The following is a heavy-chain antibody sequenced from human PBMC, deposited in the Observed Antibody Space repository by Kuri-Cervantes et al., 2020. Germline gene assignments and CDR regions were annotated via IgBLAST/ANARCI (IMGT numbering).Heavy chain of an antibody. CDR2: INHTGGT. Sequence: GSLRLSCAVYGGSFSGYYWSWIRQPPGKGLEWIGEINHTGGTKYNPSLKSRVTMSVDTSKNQFSLKLSSVTAADTAVYYCARWGFGDSYYYMNVWGKGTTVTVSS. V-gene: IGHV4-34*01. CDR1: GGSFSGYY. J-gene: IGHJ6*03. D-gene: IGHD3-16*01. CDR3: ARWGFGDSYYYMNV.